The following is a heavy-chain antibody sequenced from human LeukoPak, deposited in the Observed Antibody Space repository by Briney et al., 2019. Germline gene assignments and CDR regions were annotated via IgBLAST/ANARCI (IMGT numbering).Heavy chain of an antibody. CDR3: GYSGSYWGLHYFDY. D-gene: IGHD1-26*01. J-gene: IGHJ4*02. V-gene: IGHV3-15*01. CDR2: IKSKTDGGTT. Sequence: PGGSLRLSCAASGFTFSNAWMSWVRQAPGKGLEWVGRIKSKTDGGTTDYAAPVKGRFTISRDDSKNTLYLQMNSLKTEDTAVYYCGYSGSYWGLHYFDYRGQGTLVTVSS. CDR1: GFTFSNAW.